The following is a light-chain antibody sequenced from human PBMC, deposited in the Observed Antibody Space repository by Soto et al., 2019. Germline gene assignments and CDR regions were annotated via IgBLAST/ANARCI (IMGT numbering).Light chain of an antibody. CDR3: QQLDSYPIT. CDR2: DAS. V-gene: IGKV1-5*01. Sequence: DIQVTQSPPTLSASVGDRVTITCRASQTISTWMAWYQQKQGKAPKILVYDASTLQSGVASRFRGSGSGTDFTLTISGLQPEDFETYYCQQLDSYPITFGQGTRLEIK. J-gene: IGKJ5*01. CDR1: QTISTW.